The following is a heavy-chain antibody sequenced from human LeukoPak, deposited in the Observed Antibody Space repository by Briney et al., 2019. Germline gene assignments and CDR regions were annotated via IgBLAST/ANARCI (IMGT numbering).Heavy chain of an antibody. V-gene: IGHV3-66*01. Sequence: PGGSLRLSCAASGFIVSDSYMSWVRQAPGQGLEWVSVIYSSGTTYYAESVKGRFTISRDNSKNTLFLQMNSLRVEDTAVYYCARVPAALHFDHWGQGTLVTVSS. CDR1: GFIVSDSY. CDR3: ARVPAALHFDH. J-gene: IGHJ4*02. CDR2: IYSSGTT. D-gene: IGHD2-2*01.